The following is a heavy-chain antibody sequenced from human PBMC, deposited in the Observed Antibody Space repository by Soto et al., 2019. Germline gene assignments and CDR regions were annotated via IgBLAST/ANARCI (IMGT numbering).Heavy chain of an antibody. V-gene: IGHV3-49*04. J-gene: IGHJ4*02. D-gene: IGHD6-25*01. CDR1: GFTLGAYA. CDR2: IRSRAYGGTT. CDR3: ARYRLAADLSDFDY. Sequence: EVQLVESGGGLVQPGRSLRLSCTGSGFTLGAYAMSWVRQAPGKGLEGVGSIRSRAYGGTTEYAASVKGRFTISRDASKSIAYLQMERLKPEDTAMYFCARYRLAADLSDFDYWGQGTLVTVSS.